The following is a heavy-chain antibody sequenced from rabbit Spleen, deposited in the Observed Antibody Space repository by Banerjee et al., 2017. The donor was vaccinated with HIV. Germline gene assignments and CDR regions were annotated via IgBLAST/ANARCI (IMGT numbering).Heavy chain of an antibody. J-gene: IGHJ6*01. CDR3: ARDSGSSFSSSGMDL. D-gene: IGHD8-1*01. CDR1: GFSFSSNNY. CDR2: MDTGSSGFC. V-gene: IGHV1S40*01. Sequence: QSLEESGGGLVKPGASLTLTCKASGFSFSSNNYMCWVRQAPGKGLEWIACMDTGSSGFCDIASWAKGRITTSKATSTTVTLQMTSLTAAFSATYFCARDSGSSFSSSGMDLWGPGTLVTVS.